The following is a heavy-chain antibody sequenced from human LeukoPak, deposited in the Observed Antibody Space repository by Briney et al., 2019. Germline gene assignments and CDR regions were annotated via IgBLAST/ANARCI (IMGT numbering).Heavy chain of an antibody. J-gene: IGHJ4*02. CDR3: ARGFGVVTHFDY. D-gene: IGHD4-23*01. Sequence: SETLSLTCAVYGGSFRGYYWSWIRQPPGKGLEWIGEINHSGSSNYNPSLKSRVTISVDTSKNQFSLKLSSVTAADTAVYYCARGFGVVTHFDYWGQGTLVTVSS. CDR2: INHSGSS. CDR1: GGSFRGYY. V-gene: IGHV4-34*01.